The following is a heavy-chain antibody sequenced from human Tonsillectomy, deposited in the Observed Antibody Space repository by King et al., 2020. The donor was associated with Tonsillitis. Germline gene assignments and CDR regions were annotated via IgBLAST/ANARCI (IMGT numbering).Heavy chain of an antibody. Sequence: VQLVESGGGVVQPGRSLRLSCAASGFSFSTYALHWVRQAPGKGLEWVALISYDGVSKYYSDSLKGRFIISRDNSKNTLYLQMNSLRAEDTAVYYCARDDLSRGRWNYYGSGAYYTAIDNWGQGTLVTVSS. CDR3: ARDDLSRGRWNYYGSGAYYTAIDN. D-gene: IGHD3-10*01. CDR2: ISYDGVSK. J-gene: IGHJ4*02. CDR1: GFSFSTYA. V-gene: IGHV3-30-3*01.